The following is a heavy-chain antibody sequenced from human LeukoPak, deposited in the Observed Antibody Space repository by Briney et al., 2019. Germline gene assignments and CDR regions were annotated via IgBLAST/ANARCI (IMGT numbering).Heavy chain of an antibody. CDR2: ISGYNGDT. J-gene: IGHJ3*02. D-gene: IGHD3-22*01. Sequence: GASVKVSCKASGFTFSIFGISWVRQAPGQGLEWMGWISGYNGDTKYAQKFQGRVNMTTDTSTSTVLMELRSLRSDDTAMYYCARGGYDSSGYSWRKAFDIWGRGTMVSVSS. V-gene: IGHV1-18*01. CDR3: ARGGYDSSGYSWRKAFDI. CDR1: GFTFSIFG.